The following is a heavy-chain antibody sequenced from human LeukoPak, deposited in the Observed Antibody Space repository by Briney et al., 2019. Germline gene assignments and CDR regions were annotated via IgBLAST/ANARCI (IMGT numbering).Heavy chain of an antibody. V-gene: IGHV3-30*03. D-gene: IGHD6-13*01. CDR2: IAYDGSNT. CDR3: ARDKIFAAGTPYGMDV. Sequence: PGRSLRLSCAASGFTFSNYGMHWVRQAPGKGLQWVAVIAYDGSNTFYADSVKGRFTISRDNSKNTLYLQMNSLRAEDTAVYYCARDKIFAAGTPYGMDVWGQGTTVTVSS. J-gene: IGHJ6*02. CDR1: GFTFSNYG.